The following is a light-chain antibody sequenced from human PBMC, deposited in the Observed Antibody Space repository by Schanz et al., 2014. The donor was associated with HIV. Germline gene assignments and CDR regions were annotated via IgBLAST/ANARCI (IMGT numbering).Light chain of an antibody. V-gene: IGLV4-60*03. J-gene: IGLJ3*02. CDR1: SGHSSYI. CDR3: ETWDSNVWV. CDR2: LEGSGSY. Sequence: QSVLTQSSSASASLGSSVKLTCTLSSGHSSYIIAWHQQQPGKAPRYLMKLEGSGSYNKGSGVPDRFSGSSSGADRYLTISNIQSEDEADYYCETWDSNVWVFGGGTKLTVL.